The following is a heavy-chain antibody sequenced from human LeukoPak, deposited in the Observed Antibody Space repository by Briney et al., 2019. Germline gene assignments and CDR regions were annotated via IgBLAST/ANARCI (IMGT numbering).Heavy chain of an antibody. CDR1: GGSISSYY. Sequence: SETLSLTCTVSGGSISSYYWSWIRQPPGKGLEWIGYIYYSGSTNYNPSLKSRVTISVDTSKNQFSLKLSSVTAADTAVYYCARVLPPSGRYSSSWSPRFDPWGQGTLVTVSS. CDR3: ARVLPPSGRYSSSWSPRFDP. V-gene: IGHV4-59*01. CDR2: IYYSGST. J-gene: IGHJ5*02. D-gene: IGHD6-13*01.